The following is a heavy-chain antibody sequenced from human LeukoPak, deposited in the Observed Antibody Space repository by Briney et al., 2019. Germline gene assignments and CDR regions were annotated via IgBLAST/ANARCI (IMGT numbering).Heavy chain of an antibody. J-gene: IGHJ6*02. CDR3: ARNVYYGSGSYYGPPDYDYGMDV. D-gene: IGHD3-10*01. V-gene: IGHV1-46*01. CDR1: GYTFTSYY. Sequence: ASVKVSCKASGYTFTSYYMHWVRQAPGQGLEWMGIINPSGGSTSYAQKFQGRVTMTRDTSTSTVYMELSSLRSEDTAVYYCARNVYYGSGSYYGPPDYDYGMDVWGQGTTVTVSS. CDR2: INPSGGST.